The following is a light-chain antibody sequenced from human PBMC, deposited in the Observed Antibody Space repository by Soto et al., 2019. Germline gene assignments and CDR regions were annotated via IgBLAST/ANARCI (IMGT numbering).Light chain of an antibody. J-gene: IGLJ2*01. CDR2: VGTGGIVG. Sequence: QSVLTQPPSASASLGASVTLTCTLSSGYSNYKVDWYQQRPGKGPRFVMRVGTGGIVGSKGDGIPDRFSVLGSGLNRYLTIKNIQEEDESDYHCGADHGSGSNFVRIFGGGTKLTVI. CDR3: GADHGSGSNFVRI. V-gene: IGLV9-49*01. CDR1: SGYSNYK.